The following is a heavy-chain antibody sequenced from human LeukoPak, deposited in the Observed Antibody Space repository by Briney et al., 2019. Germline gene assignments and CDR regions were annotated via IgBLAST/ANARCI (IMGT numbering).Heavy chain of an antibody. Sequence: SVKVSCKASGGTFSSYTINWVRQAPGQGLEWMGGIIPIFGTANYAQKFQGRVTITADESTSTAYMELSSLRSEDTAVYYCARVSIAARSFDYWGQGTLVTVSS. V-gene: IGHV1-69*13. CDR2: IIPIFGTA. CDR1: GGTFSSYT. CDR3: ARVSIAARSFDY. D-gene: IGHD6-6*01. J-gene: IGHJ4*02.